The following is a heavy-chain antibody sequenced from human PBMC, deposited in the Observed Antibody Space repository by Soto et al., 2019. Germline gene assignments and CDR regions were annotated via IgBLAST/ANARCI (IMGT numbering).Heavy chain of an antibody. CDR1: GHPLSYRY. Sequence: QVPLVQSGAEVKQTGSSVKISCKTSGHPLSYRYLHWFRQAPGQAFEWMGRMRPLIGDTNNAQKVRDRLTLTRDRPMTTAYMELRSPTSDATAIYYCAGGGSYETLSGNSLIFDWGQGTLVSVSS. J-gene: IGHJ4*02. CDR3: AGGGSYETLSGNSLIFD. CDR2: MRPLIGDT. D-gene: IGHD3-9*01. V-gene: IGHV1-45*02.